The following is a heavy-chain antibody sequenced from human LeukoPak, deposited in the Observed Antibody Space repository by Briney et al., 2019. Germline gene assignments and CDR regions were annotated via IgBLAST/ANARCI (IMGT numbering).Heavy chain of an antibody. J-gene: IGHJ4*02. D-gene: IGHD1-26*01. Sequence: GGSLGLSCVASGITFSNYAVSWVRQAPEKGLDWVSVISGSAHKIRYADSVKGRFTISRDNSENIVYLQMNNLRVEDTAVYYCAKGGKWDVTPFDYWGQGTLVTVSS. CDR3: AKGGKWDVTPFDY. CDR1: GITFSNYA. CDR2: ISGSAHKI. V-gene: IGHV3-23*01.